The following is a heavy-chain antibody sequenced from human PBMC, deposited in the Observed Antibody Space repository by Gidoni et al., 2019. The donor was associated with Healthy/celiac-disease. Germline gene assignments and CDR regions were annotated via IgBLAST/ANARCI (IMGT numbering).Heavy chain of an antibody. J-gene: IGHJ6*02. V-gene: IGHV1-3*01. Sequence: QVQLVQSGAEVKKPGASVKVSCKASVYTFTSSAMHWVRQAPGQRLEWLGWINAGNGNTKNSQKCQGRVTITRDTSASTAYMELSSLRSEDTAVYYCAKGDWNDVEGNNGMDVWGQGTTVTVSS. CDR3: AKGDWNDVEGNNGMDV. CDR2: INAGNGNT. CDR1: VYTFTSSA. D-gene: IGHD1-1*01.